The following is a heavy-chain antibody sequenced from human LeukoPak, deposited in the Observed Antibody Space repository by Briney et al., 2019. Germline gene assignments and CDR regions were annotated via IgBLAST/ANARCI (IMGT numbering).Heavy chain of an antibody. V-gene: IGHV1-2*06. J-gene: IGHJ3*02. CDR1: GYTFTCYY. CDR2: INPNSGGT. Sequence: ASVKVSCKASGYTFTCYYMHWVRQAPGQGLEWMGRINPNSGGTNYAQKFQGRVTMTRDTSISTAYMELSRLRSDDTAVYYCARDQGNYYDSRDAFDIWGQGTMVTVSS. D-gene: IGHD3-22*01. CDR3: ARDQGNYYDSRDAFDI.